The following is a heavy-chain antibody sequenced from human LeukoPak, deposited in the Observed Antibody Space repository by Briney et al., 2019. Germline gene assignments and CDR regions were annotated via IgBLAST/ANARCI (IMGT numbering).Heavy chain of an antibody. V-gene: IGHV3-33*05. D-gene: IGHD1-26*01. CDR1: GFTFSSFG. Sequence: PGGSLRLSCAASGFTFSSFGMHWVRQAPGKGLEWVAFISYDGSNKYYGDSVKGRFAISRDNSKNTLYMQMNSLRAEDTAVYYCARVPWMGATVLVYWGQGTLVTVSS. CDR3: ARVPWMGATVLVY. J-gene: IGHJ4*02. CDR2: ISYDGSNK.